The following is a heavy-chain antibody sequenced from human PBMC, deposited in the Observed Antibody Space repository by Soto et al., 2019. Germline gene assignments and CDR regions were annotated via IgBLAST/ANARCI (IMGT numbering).Heavy chain of an antibody. CDR3: ASGVYDFWSGYPYNGMDV. CDR2: IYPGDSDT. CDR1: GFNFTSYW. Sequence: GESLKISCKGSGFNFTSYWIGWVRQMPGKALKWMGIIYPGDSDTRYSPSFQGQVTISADKSISTAYLQWSSLKASDTAMYYCASGVYDFWSGYPYNGMDVWGQGTTVTVSS. J-gene: IGHJ6*02. D-gene: IGHD3-3*01. V-gene: IGHV5-51*01.